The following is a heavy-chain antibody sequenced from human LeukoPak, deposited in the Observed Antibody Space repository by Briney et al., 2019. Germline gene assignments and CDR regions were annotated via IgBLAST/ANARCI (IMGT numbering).Heavy chain of an antibody. D-gene: IGHD3-9*01. CDR3: ARATTYDILTGFSDY. J-gene: IGHJ4*02. CDR2: VNWNGGST. Sequence: GGSLRLSCAASGFTFDDYGMSWVRQAPGKGLEWVSGVNWNGGSTGYADSVKGRFTISRDNAKSSLCPQMNSLRAEDTAVYYCARATTYDILTGFSDYWGQGTLVTVSS. CDR1: GFTFDDYG. V-gene: IGHV3-20*04.